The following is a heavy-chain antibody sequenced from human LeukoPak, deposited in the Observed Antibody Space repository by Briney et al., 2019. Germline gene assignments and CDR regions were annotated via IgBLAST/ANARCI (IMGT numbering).Heavy chain of an antibody. V-gene: IGHV3-23*01. Sequence: AGGSLRLSCAASGFTFSSFAMRWVRQAPGKGLEWVSSISGNGVNTYYADSVKGRFTISRDNSKNSLNLQMNSLRVEDTAVYYCAKRGSTTYHFDSWGQGTLVTVSS. CDR3: AKRGSTTYHFDS. J-gene: IGHJ4*02. D-gene: IGHD2-2*01. CDR1: GFTFSSFA. CDR2: ISGNGVNT.